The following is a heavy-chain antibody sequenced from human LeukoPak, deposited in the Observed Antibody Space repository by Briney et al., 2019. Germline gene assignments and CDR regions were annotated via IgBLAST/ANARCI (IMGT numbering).Heavy chain of an antibody. V-gene: IGHV4-39*07. CDR3: ARDQYYDSKGWFDP. D-gene: IGHD3-22*01. CDR2: INHSGST. CDR1: GGSISSSSYY. J-gene: IGHJ5*02. Sequence: SETLSLTCTVSGGSISSSSYYWSWIRQPPGKGLEWIGEINHSGSTNYNPSLKSRVTISVDTSKNQFSLKLSSVTAADTAVYYCARDQYYDSKGWFDPWGQGTLVTVSS.